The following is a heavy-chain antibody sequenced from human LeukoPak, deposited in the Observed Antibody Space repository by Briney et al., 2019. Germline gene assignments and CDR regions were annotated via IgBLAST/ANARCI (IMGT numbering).Heavy chain of an antibody. CDR3: ARAGAPYGMDV. V-gene: IGHV1-69*05. Sequence: GSSVKVSCKASGGTFSSYAISWVRRAPGQGLEWMGGIIPIFGTANYAQKFQGRVTMTRDTSTSTVYMELSSLRSEDTAVYYCARAGAPYGMDVWGQGTTVTVSS. CDR1: GGTFSSYA. J-gene: IGHJ6*02. CDR2: IIPIFGTA. D-gene: IGHD3-10*01.